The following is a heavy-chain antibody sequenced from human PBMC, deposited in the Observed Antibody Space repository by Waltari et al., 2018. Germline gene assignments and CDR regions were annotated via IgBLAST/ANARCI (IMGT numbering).Heavy chain of an antibody. D-gene: IGHD3-22*01. V-gene: IGHV3-23*01. CDR2: ISGSGGST. CDR1: GFTFSSYA. CDR3: AKVPQLTYYYDSSGSDDTDY. Sequence: EVQLLESGGGLVQPGGSLRLSCAASGFTFSSYAMSWVRQAPGKGLEWVSAISGSGGSTYYADSVKGRFTISRDNSKNTLYLQMNSLRAEDTAVYYCAKVPQLTYYYDSSGSDDTDYWGQGTLVTVSS. J-gene: IGHJ4*02.